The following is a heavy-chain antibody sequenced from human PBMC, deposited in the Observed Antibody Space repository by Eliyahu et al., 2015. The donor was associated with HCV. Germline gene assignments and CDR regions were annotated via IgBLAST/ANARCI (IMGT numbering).Heavy chain of an antibody. CDR1: GGTLNNYY. Sequence: QLQESGPGLVKPSQTLSLXCTVSGGTLNNYYWXWXRQPAEKGLEWIGRIYSGGNTDYXPSLKSRVTMSIDTSENQFSLRLSSVTAADTAVYYCARGSIPADYWGQGTLVTVSS. V-gene: IGHV4-4*07. CDR3: ARGSIPADY. J-gene: IGHJ4*02. CDR2: IYSGGNT. D-gene: IGHD1-14*01.